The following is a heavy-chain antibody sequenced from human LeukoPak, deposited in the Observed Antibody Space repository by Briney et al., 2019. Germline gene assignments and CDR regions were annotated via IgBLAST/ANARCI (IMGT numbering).Heavy chain of an antibody. CDR1: GYTFTGYS. D-gene: IGHD6-13*01. CDR2: INPNSGDT. CDR3: ARDKSSTWYGGFDY. J-gene: IGHJ4*02. Sequence: GASLKVSCEASGYTFTGYSMHWVRQAPGQGLEWMGWINPNSGDTNYAQKFQGRVTITRDTSISTAYMELSRLTSDDMALYYCARDKSSTWYGGFDYWRQGTLHTVPS. V-gene: IGHV1-2*02.